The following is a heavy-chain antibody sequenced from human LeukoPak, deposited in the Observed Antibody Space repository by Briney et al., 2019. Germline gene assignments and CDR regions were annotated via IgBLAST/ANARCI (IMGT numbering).Heavy chain of an antibody. D-gene: IGHD4-17*01. CDR3: ARDSPYGDYEAYYGMDV. CDR2: ISAYNGNT. J-gene: IGHJ6*04. V-gene: IGHV1-18*01. CDR1: GYTFTSYG. Sequence: GASVKVSCKASGYTFTSYGISWVRQAPGQGLEWMGWISAYNGNTNYAQKLLGRVTMTTDTSTSTAYMELRSLRSDDTAVYYCARDSPYGDYEAYYGMDVWGKGTTVTVSS.